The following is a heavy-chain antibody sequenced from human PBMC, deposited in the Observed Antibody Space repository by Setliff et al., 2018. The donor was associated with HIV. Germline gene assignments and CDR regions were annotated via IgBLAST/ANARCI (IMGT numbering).Heavy chain of an antibody. CDR3: AANIMGLNPVDY. D-gene: IGHD5-12*01. Sequence: GALRLSCEASGFTFSNAWMSWVRQAPGKGLEWVGRIKSKTDGGTTDYAAPVKGRFTISRDDSKNTLYLQMNSLRTEDTAVYYCAANIMGLNPVDYWGQGTRVTVSS. CDR1: GFTFSNAW. J-gene: IGHJ4*02. V-gene: IGHV3-15*05. CDR2: IKSKTDGGTT.